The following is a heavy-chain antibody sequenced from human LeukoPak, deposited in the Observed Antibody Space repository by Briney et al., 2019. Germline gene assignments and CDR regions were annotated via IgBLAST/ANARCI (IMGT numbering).Heavy chain of an antibody. V-gene: IGHV4-34*01. CDR3: ARVTYCTTTSCHPLGWFDP. CDR2: INHSGSF. CDR1: GGPFSGYY. D-gene: IGHD2-8*01. Sequence: PSETLSLTCAVYGGPFSGYYWSWIRQAPGKGLEWIGEINHSGSFNYNPSLKSRLLILVDTSKNQFSLKLSSVTAADTAVYYCARVTYCTTTSCHPLGWFDPGAREPWSPSPQ. J-gene: IGHJ5*02.